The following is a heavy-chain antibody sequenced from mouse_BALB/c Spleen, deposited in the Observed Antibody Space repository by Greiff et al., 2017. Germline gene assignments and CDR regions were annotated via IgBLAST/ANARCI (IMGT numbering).Heavy chain of an antibody. CDR1: GFNFKDYY. J-gene: IGHJ3*01. CDR3: NSESSTGVFDY. Sequence: VQLQQSGAELVRPGASVKMSCTASGFNFKDYYMHWVKQRPEQGLEWIGWIDPENGDTEYDPKFQGKATLTADTSSNTAYLQLSSLTSEDAAVYYSNSESSTGVFDYWGQGTLVTVSA. V-gene: IGHV14-4*02. CDR2: IDPENGDT. D-gene: IGHD3-1*01.